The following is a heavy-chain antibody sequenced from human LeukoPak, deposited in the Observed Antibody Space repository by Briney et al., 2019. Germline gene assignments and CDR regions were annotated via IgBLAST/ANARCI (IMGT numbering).Heavy chain of an antibody. V-gene: IGHV3-73*01. D-gene: IGHD4-17*01. J-gene: IGHJ4*02. Sequence: PGGSLRLSCAASGFTFSGSAMHWVRQASGKGLEWVGRIRSKANSYATAYAASVKGRFTISRDDSKNTAYLQMNSLKTEDTAVYYCTSPRDYGDYEEGIDYWGQGTLVTVSS. CDR2: IRSKANSYAT. CDR3: TSPRDYGDYEEGIDY. CDR1: GFTFSGSA.